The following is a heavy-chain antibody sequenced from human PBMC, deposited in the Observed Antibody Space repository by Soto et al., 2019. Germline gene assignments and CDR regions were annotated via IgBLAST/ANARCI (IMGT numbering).Heavy chain of an antibody. D-gene: IGHD2-2*01. J-gene: IGHJ4*02. Sequence: QVQLVESGGGVVQPGRSLRLSCAASGFTFSNYGMHWVRQAPGKGLEWVAIMSNDGKNKFYADSVKGRFTISRDDSKNTLYRQMDSLKTEDTAVYSCARDVDCRSNSCLRNMFEDWGQGTLVTVSS. CDR2: MSNDGKNK. CDR1: GFTFSNYG. V-gene: IGHV3-30*03. CDR3: ARDVDCRSNSCLRNMFED.